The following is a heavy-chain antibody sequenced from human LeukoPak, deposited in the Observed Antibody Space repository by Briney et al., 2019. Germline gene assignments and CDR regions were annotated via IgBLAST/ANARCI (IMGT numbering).Heavy chain of an antibody. J-gene: IGHJ4*02. CDR2: INPNSGGT. Sequence: RASVKVSCKASGYTFTGYYMHWVRQAPGPGLEWMGRINPNSGGTNYAQKFQGRVTMTRDTSISTAYMELSRLRSDDTAVYYCARDWGYCSDGSCYYFDYWGQGTLVTVSS. D-gene: IGHD2-15*01. V-gene: IGHV1-2*06. CDR1: GYTFTGYY. CDR3: ARDWGYCSDGSCYYFDY.